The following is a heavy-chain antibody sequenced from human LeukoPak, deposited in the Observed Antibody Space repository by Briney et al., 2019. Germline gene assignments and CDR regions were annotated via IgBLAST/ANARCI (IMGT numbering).Heavy chain of an antibody. Sequence: ASVKVSCKASGYTFTGYYMHWVRRPPGPGLEWMGWINPNSGGTNYAQKFQGRVTMTRDTSISTAYMELSRLRSDDTAVYYCATPATPYSSSWYLVDVWGQGTTVTVSS. V-gene: IGHV1-2*02. CDR3: ATPATPYSSSWYLVDV. J-gene: IGHJ6*02. D-gene: IGHD6-13*01. CDR1: GYTFTGYY. CDR2: INPNSGGT.